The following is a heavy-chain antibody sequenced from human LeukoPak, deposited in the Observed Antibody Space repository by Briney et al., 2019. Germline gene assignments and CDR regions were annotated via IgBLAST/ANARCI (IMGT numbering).Heavy chain of an antibody. CDR3: ARDPTPAVASYFDY. Sequence: ASVKVSCKASGGTFSSYAISWVRQAPGQGLEWMGGIIPIFGTANYAQKLQGRVTITADESTSTAYMELSSLRSEDTAVYYCARDPTPAVASYFDYWGQGTLVTVSS. D-gene: IGHD6-19*01. CDR2: IIPIFGTA. V-gene: IGHV1-69*13. J-gene: IGHJ4*02. CDR1: GGTFSSYA.